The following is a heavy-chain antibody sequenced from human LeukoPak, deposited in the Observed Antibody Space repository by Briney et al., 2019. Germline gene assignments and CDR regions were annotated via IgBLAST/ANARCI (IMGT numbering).Heavy chain of an antibody. V-gene: IGHV4-61*01. Sequence: PSETLSLTCTVSGGSVSSGSYYWSWIRQPPGKGLEWIGYIYYSGSTNYNPSLKSRVTISVGTSKNQFSLKLSSVTAADTAVYYCAREDWNYSLRWFDPWGQGTLVTVSS. CDR2: IYYSGST. CDR1: GGSVSSGSYY. D-gene: IGHD1-7*01. CDR3: AREDWNYSLRWFDP. J-gene: IGHJ5*02.